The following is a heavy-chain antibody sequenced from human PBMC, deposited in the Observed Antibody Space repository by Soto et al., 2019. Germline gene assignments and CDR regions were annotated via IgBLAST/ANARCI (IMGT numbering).Heavy chain of an antibody. CDR2: IDPGNSYT. CDR1: GYTFTTYW. CDR3: ARRTGLGPMPYDY. D-gene: IGHD2-2*01. J-gene: IGHJ4*02. V-gene: IGHV5-10-1*01. Sequence: PGESLKISCKGSGYTFTTYWITWVRQTPGKGLEWMGRIDPGNSYTSYNPSFQGHVTLSADMSISTAYLQWSGLKASDPAMYYCARRTGLGPMPYDYWGQGTLVTVSS.